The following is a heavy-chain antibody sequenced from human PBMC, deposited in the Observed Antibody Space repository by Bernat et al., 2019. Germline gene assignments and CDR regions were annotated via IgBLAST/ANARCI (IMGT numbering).Heavy chain of an antibody. D-gene: IGHD5-12*01. CDR2: IYHSGST. V-gene: IGHV4-4*02. CDR3: ARRYSGYDSGPHFDY. Sequence: QVQLQESGPGLVKPSGTLSLTCAVSGGSISSSNWWSWVRQPPGKGLEWIGEIYHSGSTNYNPSLKSRVTRSVDKSKNQFSLKLSSGTAADTAVYYCARRYSGYDSGPHFDYWGQGTLVTVSS. CDR1: GGSISSSNW. J-gene: IGHJ4*02.